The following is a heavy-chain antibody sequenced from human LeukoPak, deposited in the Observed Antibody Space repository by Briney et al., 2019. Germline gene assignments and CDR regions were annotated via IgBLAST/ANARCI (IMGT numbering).Heavy chain of an antibody. J-gene: IGHJ4*02. V-gene: IGHV3-33*01. Sequence: PGGSLRLSCAASGFTFGSCGMQWVRQAPGKELEWLAIIWYDGNKKDYADSVKGRFTISRDNSKNTLYLQMNSLRLEDTAVYYCTRDLHPNGWSDFDSWRRGALVTVPS. CDR3: TRDLHPNGWSDFDS. CDR2: IWYDGNKK. CDR1: GFTFGSCG. D-gene: IGHD6-19*01.